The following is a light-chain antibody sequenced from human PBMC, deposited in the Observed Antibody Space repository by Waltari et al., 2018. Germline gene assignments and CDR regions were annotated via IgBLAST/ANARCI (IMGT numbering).Light chain of an antibody. CDR3: QHYYNNPPT. J-gene: IGKJ4*01. V-gene: IGKV1-6*01. CDR1: QNIYTN. Sequence: IQMTQSPSALSTSVGDRVTISCRASQNIYTNLAWYQQKPGKAPKLLIYGASSLQTGIPSRFSGTGSGTDFTLIISDLQPEDSAGYFCQHYYNNPPTFGGGTKVEIK. CDR2: GAS.